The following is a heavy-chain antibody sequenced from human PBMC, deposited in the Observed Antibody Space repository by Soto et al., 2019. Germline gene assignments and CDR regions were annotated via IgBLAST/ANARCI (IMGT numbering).Heavy chain of an antibody. CDR2: IKGDGSVT. CDR1: GFTFSDYW. V-gene: IGHV3-74*01. Sequence: EVHLAESGGGLVQPGGSLRLSCAASGFTFSDYWMHWVRQAPGKGLVWVPRIKGDGSVTNYADSVKGRFTVSRDNAKNTLYLQMDSLRVEDTALYYCGKDLHIAAAVPWGQGTLVTVSS. CDR3: GKDLHIAAAVP. J-gene: IGHJ5*02. D-gene: IGHD6-13*01.